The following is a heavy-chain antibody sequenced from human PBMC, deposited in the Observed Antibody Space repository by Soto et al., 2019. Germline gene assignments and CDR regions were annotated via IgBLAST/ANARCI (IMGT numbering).Heavy chain of an antibody. CDR3: AKKAGAGYHGPANYCDY. CDR1: GFTFNNYA. Sequence: EVQLLESGGGLVQPGGSLRLSCEASGFTFNNYALSWVRQAPGKGLEWVSTVSDGVGTTYYADSVKGRFTISRDNSKHTVYLQMNSLRIEDTAVYFCAKKAGAGYHGPANYCDYWGQGTLVTVSS. D-gene: IGHD6-19*01. CDR2: VSDGVGTT. V-gene: IGHV3-23*01. J-gene: IGHJ4*02.